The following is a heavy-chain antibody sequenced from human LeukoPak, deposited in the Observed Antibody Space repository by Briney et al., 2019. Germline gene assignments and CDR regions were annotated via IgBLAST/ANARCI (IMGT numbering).Heavy chain of an antibody. CDR1: GYTFTTYD. Sequence: GASVKVSCKASGYTFTTYDVNWVRQATGQGLEWMGWMNPNSGSTVYAQKFQGRVTMTRNTSISTAYMELSSLRSEDTAVYYCARLLGYWYFDLWGRGTLVTVSS. D-gene: IGHD3-16*01. V-gene: IGHV1-8*01. CDR3: ARLLGYWYFDL. J-gene: IGHJ2*01. CDR2: MNPNSGST.